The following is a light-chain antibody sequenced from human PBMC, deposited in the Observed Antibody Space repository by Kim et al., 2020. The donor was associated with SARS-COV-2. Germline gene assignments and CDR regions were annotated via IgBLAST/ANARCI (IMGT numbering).Light chain of an antibody. CDR1: QGVANS. V-gene: IGKV1-16*01. CDR2: AAS. J-gene: IGKJ1*01. CDR3: QQYNSYTWT. Sequence: ASVGDTFTITCRASQGVANSLAWFQQKPGKAPKSLIYAASTLQTGVPSRFSGTGSRTYFTLTISSLQPEDSATYYCQQYNSYTWTFGQGTKVDIK.